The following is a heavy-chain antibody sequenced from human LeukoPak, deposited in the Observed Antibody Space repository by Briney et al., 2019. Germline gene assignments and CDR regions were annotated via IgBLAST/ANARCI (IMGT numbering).Heavy chain of an antibody. V-gene: IGHV3-30*03. CDR3: ASGGGGMVIGDY. Sequence: GRSLRLSCAASGFTFTNYGMHWVRQAPGKGLEWVAVISYVGSNKYYADSVKGRFTISRDNSKNTLHLQMNSLRADDTAVYYCASGGGGMVIGDYWGQGTLVTVSS. D-gene: IGHD3-16*01. CDR1: GFTFTNYG. CDR2: ISYVGSNK. J-gene: IGHJ4*02.